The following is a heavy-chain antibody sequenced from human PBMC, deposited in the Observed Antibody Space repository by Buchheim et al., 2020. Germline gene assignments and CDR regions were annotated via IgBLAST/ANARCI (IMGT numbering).Heavy chain of an antibody. Sequence: QVQLQESGLGLVKPSETLSLTCTVSGGSISSYYWSWIRQPPGKGLEWIGYIYYSGSTNYNPSLKSRVTISVDTSKNQFSLQLSSVTAADTAVYYCARGDYYDSSGYSGHFDYWGQGTL. D-gene: IGHD3-22*01. CDR2: IYYSGST. J-gene: IGHJ4*02. CDR3: ARGDYYDSSGYSGHFDY. CDR1: GGSISSYY. V-gene: IGHV4-59*01.